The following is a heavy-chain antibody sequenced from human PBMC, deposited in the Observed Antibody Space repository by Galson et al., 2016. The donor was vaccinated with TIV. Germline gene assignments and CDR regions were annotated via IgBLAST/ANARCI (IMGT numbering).Heavy chain of an antibody. CDR2: IIPLFGTA. J-gene: IGHJ6*02. CDR3: AKDRNTALDTYHYCSGMDV. D-gene: IGHD5-18*01. CDR1: GDTFTSYP. V-gene: IGHV1-69*13. Sequence: QSGAEVKKPGPSVKVSCKASGDTFTSYPFNWVRQAPGQGLEWMGGIIPLFGTANYAQKFQGRVTVTADESTSTVYLDLSSLRSEDTAVYYCAKDRNTALDTYHYCSGMDVWGQGTTVTVSS.